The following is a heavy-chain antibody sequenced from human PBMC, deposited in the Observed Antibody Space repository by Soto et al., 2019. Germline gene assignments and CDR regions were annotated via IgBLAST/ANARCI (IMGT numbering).Heavy chain of an antibody. V-gene: IGHV1-69*19. CDR1: GGTFNTYA. D-gene: IGHD3-10*01. J-gene: IGHJ4*02. CDR2: ISPMFGAA. CDR3: AREVQVHTPAFVY. Sequence: QVQVMQSGAEMKKPGSSVKVSCQSSGGTFNTYAMNWVQQAPGQGPEWMGDISPMFGAANYAPKFQGRVTITADESTGTSYMQLCSLTSEDTALYFCAREVQVHTPAFVYWGQGTLVTVSS.